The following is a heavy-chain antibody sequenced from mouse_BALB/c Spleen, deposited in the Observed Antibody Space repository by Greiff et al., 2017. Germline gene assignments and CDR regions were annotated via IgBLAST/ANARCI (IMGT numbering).Heavy chain of an antibody. V-gene: IGHV1-7*01. J-gene: IGHJ3*01. Sequence: VKLVESGAELAKPGASVKMSCKASGYTFTSYWMHWVKQRPGQGLEWIGYINPSTGYTEYNQKFKDKATLTADKSSSTAYMQLSSLTSEDSAVYYCARRDYYGSFSAWFAYWGQGTLVTVSA. CDR2: INPSTGYT. D-gene: IGHD1-1*01. CDR3: ARRDYYGSFSAWFAY. CDR1: GYTFTSYW.